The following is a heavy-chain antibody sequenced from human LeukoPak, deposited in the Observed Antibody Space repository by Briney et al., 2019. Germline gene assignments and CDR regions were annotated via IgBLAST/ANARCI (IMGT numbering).Heavy chain of an antibody. V-gene: IGHV4-59*11. CDR3: AGDHLALNALDI. Sequence: SETLSLTCTVPGGSISSHYWSWIRQPPGKGLEWIGYISYIGSTNYSPSLKSRVTISVDTSKNQFSLRLSSVTAADTAVYYCAGDHLALNALDIWGQGTMVTVSS. CDR2: ISYIGST. CDR1: GGSISSHY. J-gene: IGHJ3*02.